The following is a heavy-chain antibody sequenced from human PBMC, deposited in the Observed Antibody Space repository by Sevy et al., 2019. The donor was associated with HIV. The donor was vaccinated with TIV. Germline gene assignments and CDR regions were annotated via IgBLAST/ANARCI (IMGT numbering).Heavy chain of an antibody. J-gene: IGHJ5*02. D-gene: IGHD1-26*01. CDR1: GGSITSLY. CDR2: IYYNGHI. Sequence: SETLSLTCTVSGGSITSLYWNWIRQPPGKGLEWIANIYYNGHINYNPSLKSRVTLSLDTSKTQFSLRLSSVTAADTAMYYCAGENAWGRGSSWGQGTLATVSS. V-gene: IGHV4-59*08. CDR3: AGENAWGRGSS.